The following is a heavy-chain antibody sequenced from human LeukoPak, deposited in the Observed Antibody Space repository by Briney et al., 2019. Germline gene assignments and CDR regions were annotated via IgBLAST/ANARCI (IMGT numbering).Heavy chain of an antibody. Sequence: GGSLRLSCAASGFTFSSYSMNWVRQAPGKGLEWVSSISSSSSYIYYADSVKGRFTISRDNAKNSLYLQMNSLRAEDTAVYYCARELSIFGVVIYYYYMDVWGKGTTVTVSS. D-gene: IGHD3-3*01. J-gene: IGHJ6*03. CDR2: ISSSSSYI. CDR3: ARELSIFGVVIYYYYMDV. CDR1: GFTFSSYS. V-gene: IGHV3-21*01.